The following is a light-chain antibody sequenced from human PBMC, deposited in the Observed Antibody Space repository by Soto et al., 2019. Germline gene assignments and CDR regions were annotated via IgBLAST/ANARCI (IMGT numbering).Light chain of an antibody. V-gene: IGLV2-11*01. CDR2: EVT. CDR1: RSDVGAYNY. CDR3: CSYAGTYSYV. Sequence: QSVLTQPASVSGSPGQSIAISCTGTRSDVGAYNYVSWYQQHPGKAPKLMISEVTNRPSGVPDRFSGSKSGNTASLTISGLQAEDEADYYCCSYAGTYSYVFGTGTKVTV. J-gene: IGLJ1*01.